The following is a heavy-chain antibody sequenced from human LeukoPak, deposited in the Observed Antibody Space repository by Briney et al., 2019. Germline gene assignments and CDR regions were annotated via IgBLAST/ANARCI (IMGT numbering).Heavy chain of an antibody. V-gene: IGHV4-4*07. Sequence: SETLSLTCTVSGGSISSYYWSWLRQPAGKGLEWIGRVYTSGSTNYNPSLKSRVTMSVDTSKNQFSLELSSLTAADTAVYYCARGVSLGYCSGGSCYNRFDAWGQGTLVTVSS. CDR2: VYTSGST. J-gene: IGHJ5*02. CDR1: GGSISSYY. CDR3: ARGVSLGYCSGGSCYNRFDA. D-gene: IGHD2-15*01.